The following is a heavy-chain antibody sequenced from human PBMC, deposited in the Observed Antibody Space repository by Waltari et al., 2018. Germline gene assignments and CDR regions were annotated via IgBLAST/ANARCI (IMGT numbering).Heavy chain of an antibody. J-gene: IGHJ4*02. D-gene: IGHD3-22*01. CDR3: ARRNWDVVKAFDY. CDR2: ISTGGTDT. Sequence: EVQMLESGGGLVQPGGSLRLSCVVSGVTFDTYAMTWVRQAPAKGLEWVSAISTGGTDTYTAEFVKGRVTVSRDNSKNTLYLQMNSLRAEDTAIYYCARRNWDVVKAFDYWGQGTLVTVSS. CDR1: GVTFDTYA. V-gene: IGHV3-23*01.